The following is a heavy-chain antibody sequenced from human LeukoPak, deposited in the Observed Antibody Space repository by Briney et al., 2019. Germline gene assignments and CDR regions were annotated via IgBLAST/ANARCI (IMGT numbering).Heavy chain of an antibody. J-gene: IGHJ5*02. CDR1: GGSISSYY. CDR2: IYYNGST. D-gene: IGHD6-19*01. CDR3: ARQRFEAGLAP. V-gene: IGHV4-59*08. Sequence: KSSETLSLTCTVSGGSISSYYWSWIRQPPGKGLEWIGYIYYNGSTNYNPSLKSRVTISVDTSKNQFSLKLSSVTAADTAVYYCARQRFEAGLAPWGQGTLVTVSS.